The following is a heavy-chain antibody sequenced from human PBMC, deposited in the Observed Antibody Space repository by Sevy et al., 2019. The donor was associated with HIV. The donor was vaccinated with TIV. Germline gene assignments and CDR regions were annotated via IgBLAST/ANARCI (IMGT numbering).Heavy chain of an antibody. CDR1: GYSFTSYW. J-gene: IGHJ4*02. V-gene: IGHV5-51*01. CDR2: IYPGDSDT. D-gene: IGHD1-26*01. CDR3: ARGELTDSPHPDY. Sequence: GESLKISCKGSGYSFTSYWIGWVRHMPRQGLEWMGIIYPGDSDTRYSPSFQGQVTISADKSISTAYLQWSSLKASDTAMYYYARGELTDSPHPDYWGQGTLVTVSS.